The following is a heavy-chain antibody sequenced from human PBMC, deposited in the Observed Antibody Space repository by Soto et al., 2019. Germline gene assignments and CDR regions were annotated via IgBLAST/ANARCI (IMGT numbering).Heavy chain of an antibody. CDR2: ISSRSSTI. V-gene: IGHV3-48*02. J-gene: IGHJ4*02. CDR1: GFTFSSYS. CDR3: ARGVGIFDY. Sequence: EVQLVESGGGLVQPGGSLRLSCAASGFTFSSYSMNWVRQAPGKGLEWVSYISSRSSTINYADSVKGRFTISRDNAKNSLYLKMNSLRDEDRAGYYCARGVGIFDYWGQGTLVTVSS. D-gene: IGHD1-26*01.